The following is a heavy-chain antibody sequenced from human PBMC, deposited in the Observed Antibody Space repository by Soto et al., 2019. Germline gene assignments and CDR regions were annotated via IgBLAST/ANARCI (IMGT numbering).Heavy chain of an antibody. CDR3: ERVTLGYSSSYYFDF. J-gene: IGHJ4*02. D-gene: IGHD6-6*01. V-gene: IGHV4-61*01. CDR2: IYNNRSF. CDR1: GGSVSSGSFY. Sequence: ETLCLTCPVSGGSVSSGSFYWSWIRQPPGKGLEWIGFIYNNRSFNYNPSLKSRVTISVDTSKHQFSLKLSSVTAADTAVYYCERVTLGYSSSYYFDFWGQGALVTVYS.